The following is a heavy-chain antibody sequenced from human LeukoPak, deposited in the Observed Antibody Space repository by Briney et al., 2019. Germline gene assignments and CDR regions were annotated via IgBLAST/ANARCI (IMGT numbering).Heavy chain of an antibody. J-gene: IGHJ1*01. CDR3: ARGYSSSWYLAEYFQH. V-gene: IGHV1-18*01. CDR1: GYTFTSYG. D-gene: IGHD6-13*01. Sequence: ASVKVSCEASGYTFTSYGISWVRQAPGQGLEWMGWISAYNGKTNYAQGLQGRVTMTTDTSTSTAYMELRSLGSDDTAMYYCARGYSSSWYLAEYFQHWGQGALITVSS. CDR2: ISAYNGKT.